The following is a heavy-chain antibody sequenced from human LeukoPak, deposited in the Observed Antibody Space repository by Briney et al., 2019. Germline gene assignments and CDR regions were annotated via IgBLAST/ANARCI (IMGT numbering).Heavy chain of an antibody. V-gene: IGHV3-53*01. CDR1: GFSVSNNY. Sequence: QPGGSLRLSCAASGFSVSNNYMTWVRQAPGKGLEWVSVIHSGGETYYTDSVKGRFTISRDNSKNTLYLQMNSLRAEDTAVYYCAKGGLSITIFGVVKPAEIDYWGQGTLVTVSS. CDR2: IHSGGET. J-gene: IGHJ4*02. D-gene: IGHD3-3*01. CDR3: AKGGLSITIFGVVKPAEIDY.